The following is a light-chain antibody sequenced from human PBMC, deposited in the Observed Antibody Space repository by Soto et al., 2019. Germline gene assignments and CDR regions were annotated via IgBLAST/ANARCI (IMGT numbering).Light chain of an antibody. V-gene: IGKV3-20*01. J-gene: IGKJ2*01. CDR3: QQYSSLPHP. CDR2: GVS. CDR1: QSVTNNY. Sequence: ERVLTQSPGTLSLSPGERATLSCRATQSVTNNYFAWYQQKPGQSPRLLIYGVSSRATDIPDRFSGSGSGTDFTLPISRLEPEDFVVYYCQQYSSLPHPFGQGTKLEVK.